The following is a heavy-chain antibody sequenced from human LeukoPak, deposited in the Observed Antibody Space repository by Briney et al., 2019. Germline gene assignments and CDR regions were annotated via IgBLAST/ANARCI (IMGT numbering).Heavy chain of an antibody. J-gene: IGHJ4*02. CDR1: GFTFANAW. CDR2: IFPSGGEI. Sequence: PGGSLRLPCAASGFTFANAWMSWVRQPPGKGLEWVSSIFPSGGEIHYADSVRGRFTISRDNSKSTLSLQMNSLRAEDTAIYYCATYRQVLLPFESWGQGTLVTVSS. V-gene: IGHV3-23*01. D-gene: IGHD2-8*02. CDR3: ATYRQVLLPFES.